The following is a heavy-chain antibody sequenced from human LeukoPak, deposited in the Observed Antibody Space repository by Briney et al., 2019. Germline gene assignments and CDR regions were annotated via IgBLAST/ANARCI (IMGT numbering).Heavy chain of an antibody. CDR3: ARSGSTGYSLDY. D-gene: IGHD3-22*01. V-gene: IGHV1-2*02. J-gene: IGHJ4*02. CDR2: IDPNSGDT. Sequence: ASVKGSCKASGYSFTGYFIHWVRQAPGHGLEWMGCIDPNSGDTKYAQKFQGRVSMPRDTSTRTAYMELSRLRSDDTAVYFCARSGSTGYSLDYWGQGTLVTVSS. CDR1: GYSFTGYF.